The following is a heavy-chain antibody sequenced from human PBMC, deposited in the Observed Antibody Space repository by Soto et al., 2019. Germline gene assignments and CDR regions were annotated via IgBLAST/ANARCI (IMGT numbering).Heavy chain of an antibody. J-gene: IGHJ3*02. CDR3: ASTDIVVVPAGAPDAFDI. CDR1: GYSFTSYW. Sequence: GESLKISCKGSGYSFTSYWIGCVRQMPGKGLEWMGIIYPGDSDTRYSPSFQGQVTISADKSISTAYLQWSSLKASDTAMYYCASTDIVVVPAGAPDAFDIWGQGTMVTVSS. D-gene: IGHD2-2*01. V-gene: IGHV5-51*01. CDR2: IYPGDSDT.